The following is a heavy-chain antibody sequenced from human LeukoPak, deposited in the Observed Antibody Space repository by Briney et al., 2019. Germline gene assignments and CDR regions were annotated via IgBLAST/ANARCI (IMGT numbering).Heavy chain of an antibody. CDR1: GFTFSSYA. Sequence: GGSLRLSCAASGFTFSSYAMSWVRQAPGKGLEWASAISGSGGSTYYADSVKGRFTISRDNSKNTLYLQMNSLRAEDTAVYYCAKLPDIVLVVYAWYFDLWGRGTLVTVSS. CDR3: AKLPDIVLVVYAWYFDL. D-gene: IGHD2-8*02. CDR2: ISGSGGST. J-gene: IGHJ2*01. V-gene: IGHV3-23*01.